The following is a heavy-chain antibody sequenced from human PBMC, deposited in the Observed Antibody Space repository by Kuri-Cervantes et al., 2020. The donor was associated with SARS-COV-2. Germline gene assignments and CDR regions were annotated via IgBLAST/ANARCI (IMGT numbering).Heavy chain of an antibody. J-gene: IGHJ4*02. CDR2: INPNSGGT. Sequence: ASVKVSCKASGYTFTGYYMHWVRQAPGQGLEWMGWINPNSGGTNYAQKFQGWVTMTRDTSISTVYMELSRLRSDDTAVYYCARGPGLSDSRGYYYFYWGQGTPVTVSS. D-gene: IGHD3-22*01. V-gene: IGHV1-2*04. CDR3: ARGPGLSDSRGYYYFY. CDR1: GYTFTGYY.